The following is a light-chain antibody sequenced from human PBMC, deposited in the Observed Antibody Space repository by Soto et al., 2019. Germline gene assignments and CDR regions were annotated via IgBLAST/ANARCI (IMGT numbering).Light chain of an antibody. CDR1: QSVRNNY. J-gene: IGKJ2*01. V-gene: IGKV3-20*01. CDR3: QQYGSSPRT. Sequence: EIVLMQSPGTLSLSPGDRATLSCRTSQSVRNNYLAWYRHNPGQTPRLLIYEASKRPGGIPDRFIGSGSGTDFTLTISRLEPEDFAVYYCQQYGSSPRTFGQGTKVEIE. CDR2: EAS.